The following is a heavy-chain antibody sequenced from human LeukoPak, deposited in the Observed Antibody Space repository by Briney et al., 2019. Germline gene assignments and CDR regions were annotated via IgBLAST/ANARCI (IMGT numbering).Heavy chain of an antibody. D-gene: IGHD3-22*01. CDR3: ARNYYDSSGYYLDY. J-gene: IGHJ4*02. CDR1: GFTFSSYA. Sequence: GGSLRLSCAASGFTFSSYAMHWVRQAPGKGLEWVAVISYDGSNKYYADSVKGRFTISRDNSKNTLYLQINSLRAEDTAVYYCARNYYDSSGYYLDYWGQGTLVTVSS. V-gene: IGHV3-30-3*01. CDR2: ISYDGSNK.